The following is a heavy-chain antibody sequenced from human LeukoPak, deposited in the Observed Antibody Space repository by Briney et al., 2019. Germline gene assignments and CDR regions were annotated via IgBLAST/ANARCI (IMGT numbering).Heavy chain of an antibody. V-gene: IGHV3-9*01. CDR1: VFTCDYYA. CDR3: AKDIGLSYPGYYFDY. D-gene: IGHD1-26*01. J-gene: IGHJ4*02. CDR2: ISGNSGSI. Sequence: PGRSLIFSSAAAVFTCDYYAMHFGRHAPGKLLEVVSVISGNSGSIGYADSVKGRFTISRDNAKNSLYLQMNSLRAEDTALYYCAKDIGLSYPGYYFDYWGQGTLVTVSS.